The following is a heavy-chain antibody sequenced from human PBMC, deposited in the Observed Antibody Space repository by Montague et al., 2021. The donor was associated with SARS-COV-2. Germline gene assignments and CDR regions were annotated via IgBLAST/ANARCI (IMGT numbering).Heavy chain of an antibody. CDR1: GGSLSSYY. Sequence: SETLSLTCTVSGGSLSSYYWSWIRQPPGKGLEWIGYIYYSGSTNYNPSLKSRVTISVDTSKNQFSLNLSSVTAADTAVYYCARHVSGSLTHFHHWGQGILVTVSS. CDR2: IYYSGST. V-gene: IGHV4-59*08. J-gene: IGHJ1*01. D-gene: IGHD1-26*01. CDR3: ARHVSGSLTHFHH.